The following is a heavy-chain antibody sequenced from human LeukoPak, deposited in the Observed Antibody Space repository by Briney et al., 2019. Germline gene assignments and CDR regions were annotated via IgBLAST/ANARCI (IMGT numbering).Heavy chain of an antibody. D-gene: IGHD2-21*02. Sequence: ASVKVSCKASGYTFTSYYMHWVRQAPGQGLEWKGIINPSGGSTNYAQKFQGRVTMTRDTSTSTVYMELSSPRSEDTAVYYCARGPDIVVVTAPIYYYYGMDVWGQGTTVTVSS. CDR2: INPSGGST. V-gene: IGHV1-46*01. CDR3: ARGPDIVVVTAPIYYYYGMDV. J-gene: IGHJ6*02. CDR1: GYTFTSYY.